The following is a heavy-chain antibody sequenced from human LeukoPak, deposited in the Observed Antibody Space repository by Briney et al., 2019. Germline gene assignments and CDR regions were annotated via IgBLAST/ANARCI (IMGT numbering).Heavy chain of an antibody. CDR1: GFTFSSYS. J-gene: IGHJ5*02. CDR3: ARGQQLGNWFDP. Sequence: GGSLRLSCAASGFTFSSYSMNWVRQAPGKGLEWVSSISSSSSYIYYADSVKGRFTISRDNAKNSLYLQMNSLRAEDTAVYYCARGQQLGNWFDPWGQGTLATVSS. V-gene: IGHV3-21*01. CDR2: ISSSSSYI. D-gene: IGHD6-13*01.